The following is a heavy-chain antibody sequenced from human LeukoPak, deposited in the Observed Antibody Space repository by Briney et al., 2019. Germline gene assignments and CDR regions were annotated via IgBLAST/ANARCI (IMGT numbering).Heavy chain of an antibody. Sequence: PSETLSLTCTVSGGSISSGSYYWSWIRQPAGKGLEWIGRIYTSGSTNYNPSLKSRVTISVDTSKNQFSLKLSSVTAADTAVYYCASSQYTRPFDYWGQGTLVTVSS. J-gene: IGHJ4*02. V-gene: IGHV4-61*02. CDR3: ASSQYTRPFDY. D-gene: IGHD5-18*01. CDR2: IYTSGST. CDR1: GGSISSGSYY.